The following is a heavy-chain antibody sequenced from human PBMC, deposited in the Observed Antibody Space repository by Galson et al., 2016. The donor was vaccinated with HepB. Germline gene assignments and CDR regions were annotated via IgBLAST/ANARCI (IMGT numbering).Heavy chain of an antibody. D-gene: IGHD6-13*01. J-gene: IGHJ3*02. CDR2: XXSXXXS. CDR1: GFTVSRNY. V-gene: IGHV3-53*04. CDR3: ARGAGYSSSWYAAGRAFDI. Sequence: SLRLSCAASGFTVSRNYMSWVRQAPGKGXXXVSXXXSXXXSYXXXSVXXXFTTSRHNSRNTLYXXMNSLRAEDTALYYCARGAGYSSSWYAAGRAFDIWGQGTVVTVSS.